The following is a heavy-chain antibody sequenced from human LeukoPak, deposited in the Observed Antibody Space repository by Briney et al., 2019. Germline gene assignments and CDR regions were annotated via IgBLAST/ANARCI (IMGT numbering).Heavy chain of an antibody. J-gene: IGHJ4*02. V-gene: IGHV3-9*01. Sequence: GGSLRLSCAASGFTFDDYTMHWVRQAPGKGLEWVSGISWNSGSIGYADSVKGRFTISRDNAKNSLYLQMNSLKTEDTAVYYCTRSVRGTWSYFDYWGQGTLVTASS. CDR3: TRSVRGTWSYFDY. D-gene: IGHD1-1*01. CDR1: GFTFDDYT. CDR2: ISWNSGSI.